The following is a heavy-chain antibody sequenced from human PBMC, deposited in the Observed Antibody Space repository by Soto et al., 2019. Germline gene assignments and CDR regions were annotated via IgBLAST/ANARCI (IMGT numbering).Heavy chain of an antibody. CDR2: IYYSGST. V-gene: IGHV4-59*01. J-gene: IGHJ6*02. Sequence: PSETLSLTCTVSGGSISSYYWSWIRQPPGKGLEWIGYIYYSGSTNYNPSLKSRVTISVDTSKNQFSLKLSSVTAADTAVYYCARAGNYDILTGLDYYGMDVWGQGTTVTVSS. D-gene: IGHD3-9*01. CDR3: ARAGNYDILTGLDYYGMDV. CDR1: GGSISSYY.